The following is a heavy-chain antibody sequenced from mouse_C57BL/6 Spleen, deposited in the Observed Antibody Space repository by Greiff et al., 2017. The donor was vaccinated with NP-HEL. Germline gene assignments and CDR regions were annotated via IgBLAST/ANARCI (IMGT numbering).Heavy chain of an antibody. CDR1: GYSFTSSY. CDR3: ARRGSNDGAWFAY. CDR2: IYPGSGNT. V-gene: IGHV1-66*01. J-gene: IGHJ3*01. Sequence: QVQLQQSGPELVKPGASVKISCKASGYSFTSSYIHWVKQRPGQGLEWMGWIYPGSGNTKYNEKVKGKATLTADTSSSTAYMQLSSLTSEDSAVDYCARRGSNDGAWFAYWGQGTLVTVSA. D-gene: IGHD2-12*01.